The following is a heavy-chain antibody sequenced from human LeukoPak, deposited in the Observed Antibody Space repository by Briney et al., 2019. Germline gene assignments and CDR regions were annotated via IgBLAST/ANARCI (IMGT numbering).Heavy chain of an antibody. J-gene: IGHJ3*02. CDR2: ISSSSSYI. CDR1: GFTFSSYS. Sequence: GGSLRLSCAASGFTFSSYSMNWVRQAPGKGLEWVSSISSSSSYIYYADSVKGRFTISRDNAKNSLYLQMNSLRAEDTAAYYCAREVPMTTAYDAFDIWGQGTMVTVSS. CDR3: AREVPMTTAYDAFDI. D-gene: IGHD4-17*01. V-gene: IGHV3-21*01.